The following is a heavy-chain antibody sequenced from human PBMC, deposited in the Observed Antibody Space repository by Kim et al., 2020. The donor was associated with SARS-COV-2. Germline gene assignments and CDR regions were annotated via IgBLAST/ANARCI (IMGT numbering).Heavy chain of an antibody. J-gene: IGHJ4*02. CDR2: ISSSGSTI. Sequence: GGSLRLSCAASGFTFSSYEMNWVRQAPGKGLEWVSYISSSGSTIYYADSVKGRFTISRDNAKNSLYLQMNSLRAEDTAVYYCARQRALKLPDTAMVSRALGYWGQGTLVTVSS. V-gene: IGHV3-48*03. D-gene: IGHD5-18*01. CDR3: ARQRALKLPDTAMVSRALGY. CDR1: GFTFSSYE.